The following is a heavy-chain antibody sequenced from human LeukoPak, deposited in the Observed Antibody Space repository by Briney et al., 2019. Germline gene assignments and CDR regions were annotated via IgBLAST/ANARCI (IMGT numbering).Heavy chain of an antibody. CDR1: GYSSTNYW. D-gene: IGHD6-13*01. Sequence: GESQKISCNVSGYSSTNYWIGWGRQLPGKGLEWRCIIYPGDSSTKYSPSFQVQVTVSADKSISTAYLQWSGLKALDTAMYYCARWLRAPASVFDYWGQGTLVTVSS. CDR3: ARWLRAPASVFDY. CDR2: IYPGDSST. V-gene: IGHV5-51*01. J-gene: IGHJ4*02.